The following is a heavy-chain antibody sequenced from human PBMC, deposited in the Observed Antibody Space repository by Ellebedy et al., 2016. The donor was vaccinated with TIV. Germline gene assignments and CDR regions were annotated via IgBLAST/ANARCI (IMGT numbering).Heavy chain of an antibody. CDR1: GSTFSTYS. Sequence: PGGSLRLSCTASGSTFSTYSINWVRKAPGKGLEWVSYVSGSGKTTYYTDSVKGRFTISRDNAKNSLYLHMNSLRAEDTAMYYCAGIRSVYHHMDVWGKGTMVTVSS. D-gene: IGHD2-8*01. V-gene: IGHV3-48*04. CDR2: VSGSGKTT. CDR3: AGIRSVYHHMDV. J-gene: IGHJ6*03.